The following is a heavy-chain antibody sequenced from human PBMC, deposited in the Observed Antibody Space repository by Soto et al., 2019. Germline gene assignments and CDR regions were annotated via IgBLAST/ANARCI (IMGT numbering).Heavy chain of an antibody. Sequence: QVQLVESGGGVVQPGRSLRLSCAASGFTFSSYGMHWVRQAPGKGLEWVAVIWYDGSNKYYADSVKGRFTSSRDNSKNTLSLQMNSLRAEDTAVYYCARDRAYRSGRSKPYPCLLDPWGQGTLVTVSS. CDR2: IWYDGSNK. V-gene: IGHV3-33*01. CDR3: ARDRAYRSGRSKPYPCLLDP. J-gene: IGHJ5*02. D-gene: IGHD6-19*01. CDR1: GFTFSSYG.